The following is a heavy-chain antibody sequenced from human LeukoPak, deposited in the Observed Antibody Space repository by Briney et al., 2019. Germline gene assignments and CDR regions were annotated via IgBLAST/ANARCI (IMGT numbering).Heavy chain of an antibody. Sequence: SETLSLTCTVSGASISSYYWSWIRQPAGKALEWIGRIYVTGSTTYNSCLESRVTMSLDTSKSHFSLKLRSVTAADTAVYYCARDSGPTGEVQFDPWGQGTLVTVSS. CDR1: GASISSYY. CDR2: IYVTGST. J-gene: IGHJ5*02. CDR3: ARDSGPTGEVQFDP. V-gene: IGHV4-4*07. D-gene: IGHD3-10*01.